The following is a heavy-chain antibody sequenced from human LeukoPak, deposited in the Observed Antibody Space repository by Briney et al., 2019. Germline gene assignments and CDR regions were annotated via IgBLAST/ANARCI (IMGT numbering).Heavy chain of an antibody. CDR3: ARGLGIAAAGGIDY. Sequence: SETLSLTCAVCGGSFSGYYWSWIRQPPGKGLEWIGEINHSGSTNYNPSLKSRVTISVDTSKNQFSLKLSSVTAADTAVYYCARGLGIAAAGGIDYWGQGTLVTVSS. V-gene: IGHV4-34*01. J-gene: IGHJ4*02. CDR1: GGSFSGYY. D-gene: IGHD6-13*01. CDR2: INHSGST.